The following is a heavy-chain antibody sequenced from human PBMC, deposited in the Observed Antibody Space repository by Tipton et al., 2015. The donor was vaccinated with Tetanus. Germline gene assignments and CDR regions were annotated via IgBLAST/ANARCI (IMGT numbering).Heavy chain of an antibody. CDR1: GGSISSYY. D-gene: IGHD1-14*01. Sequence: TLSLTCTVSGGSISSYYWSWIRQPPGKGLEWIGYIYYSGSTNYNPSLKSRVTISVDTSKNQFSLKLSSVTAADTAVYYCASGTEIENYYGMDVWGQGTTVTVSS. V-gene: IGHV4-59*01. J-gene: IGHJ6*02. CDR3: ASGTEIENYYGMDV. CDR2: IYYSGST.